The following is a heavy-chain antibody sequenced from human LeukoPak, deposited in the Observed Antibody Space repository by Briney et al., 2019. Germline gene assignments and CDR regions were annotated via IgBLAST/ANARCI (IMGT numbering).Heavy chain of an antibody. Sequence: ASVKVSCKASGYTFTGYYMHWVRQAPGQGLEWMGWINPNSGGTNYAQKFQGRVTMTRDTSISTAYMELSRLRSDDTAVYYCARGYGRYSSSWKRDWGSPYFDYWGQGTLVTVSS. CDR1: GYTFTGYY. D-gene: IGHD6-13*01. V-gene: IGHV1-2*02. CDR2: INPNSGGT. CDR3: ARGYGRYSSSWKRDWGSPYFDY. J-gene: IGHJ4*02.